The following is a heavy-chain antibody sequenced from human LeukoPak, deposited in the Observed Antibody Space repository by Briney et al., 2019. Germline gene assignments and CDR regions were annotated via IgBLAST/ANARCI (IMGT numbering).Heavy chain of an antibody. CDR3: ARRVYDFWSGYYNYYFDY. CDR2: IYYSGST. CDR1: GGSISSSSYY. Sequence: SETLSLTCTVSGGSISSSSYYWGWIRQPPGKGLEWIGSIYYSGSTCCNPSLKSRVTISVDTSKNQFSLKLSSVTAADTAVYYCARRVYDFWSGYYNYYFDYWGQGTLVTVSS. V-gene: IGHV4-39*01. J-gene: IGHJ4*02. D-gene: IGHD3-3*01.